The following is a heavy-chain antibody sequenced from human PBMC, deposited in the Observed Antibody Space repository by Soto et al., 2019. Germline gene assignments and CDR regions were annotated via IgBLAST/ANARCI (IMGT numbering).Heavy chain of an antibody. CDR1: GFTFNYAW. CDR3: AKGAPTGTFFDY. D-gene: IGHD3-10*01. Sequence: EVQLVESGGGLVKPGESLRLSCTASGFTFNYAWISWVRQAPGKGLEWVARIRTKTDDEATDYAAPVKGRFSVSRDDSKNTVHLQMNSLKTEDTAVYYCAKGAPTGTFFDYWGQGILVTVSS. CDR2: IRTKTDDEAT. J-gene: IGHJ4*02. V-gene: IGHV3-15*01.